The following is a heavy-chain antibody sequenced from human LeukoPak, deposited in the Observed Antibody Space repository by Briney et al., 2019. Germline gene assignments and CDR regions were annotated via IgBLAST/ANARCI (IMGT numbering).Heavy chain of an antibody. V-gene: IGHV3-48*01. CDR1: GFTFSSYS. Sequence: GGSLRLSCAASGFTFSSYSRNWVRQAPGKGLEWVSYISRYSSTIYYADSVKGRFTISRDNAENSLYLQMNSLRAEDTAVYYCARDRDPKFDYGGQGTLVTVSS. CDR2: ISRYSSTI. J-gene: IGHJ4*02. D-gene: IGHD2-21*02. CDR3: ARDRDPKFDY.